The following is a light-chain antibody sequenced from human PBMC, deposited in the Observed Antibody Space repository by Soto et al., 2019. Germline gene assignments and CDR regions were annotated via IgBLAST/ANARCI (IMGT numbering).Light chain of an antibody. CDR2: GAS. CDR1: QRVSSGY. V-gene: IGKV3-20*01. J-gene: IGKJ5*01. Sequence: EIVLTHSPGTLSLSPCESATLSCSASQRVSSGYLAWYQQKPGQAPRLLIYGASNRATDIPDRFSGRGSGTDFTLTISRLEPEDFAVYYCQQYGSSPPSSTFGQGTRLEIK. CDR3: QQYGSSPPSST.